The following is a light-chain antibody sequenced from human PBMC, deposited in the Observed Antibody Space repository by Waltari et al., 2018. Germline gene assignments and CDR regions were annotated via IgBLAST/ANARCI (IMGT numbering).Light chain of an antibody. CDR2: AAS. CDR3: LQYIAYPYT. Sequence: DIQMTQSPSSLSASLGDTVTITCRTSQDISNYLAWVQQKAGKAPKSLIYAASSLQSGVPAKFGGSGSGTDFTLTISSLQPEDFATYYCLQYIAYPYTFGQGTKLEVK. V-gene: IGKV1-16*02. J-gene: IGKJ2*01. CDR1: QDISNY.